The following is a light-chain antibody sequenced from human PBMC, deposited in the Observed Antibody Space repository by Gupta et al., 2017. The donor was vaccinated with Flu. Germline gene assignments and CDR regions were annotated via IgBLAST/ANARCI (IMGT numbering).Light chain of an antibody. CDR3: QQYDTLPIT. Sequence: IQMTHSPSSLSASVGDRVTITCQASQDISNYLNWYQQKPGKAPKLLIYDASNLETGVPSRFSGSGSGTDFTFTISSLQPEDIATYYCQQYDTLPITFGQGTRLEIK. CDR2: DAS. CDR1: QDISNY. V-gene: IGKV1-33*01. J-gene: IGKJ5*01.